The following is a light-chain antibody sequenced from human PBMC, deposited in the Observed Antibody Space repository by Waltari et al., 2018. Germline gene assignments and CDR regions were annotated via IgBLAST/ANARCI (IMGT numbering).Light chain of an antibody. Sequence: QSALTQPASVSGSPGQSITISCTGTSRDVGGYNYVSWYQQHPGKAPKLMIYDVTNRPSGVSNRFSGSKSGNTASLTISGLQAEDEADYYCSSYTSSGTGVLFGGGTKLSVL. J-gene: IGLJ2*01. CDR2: DVT. V-gene: IGLV2-14*03. CDR3: SSYTSSGTGVL. CDR1: SRDVGGYNY.